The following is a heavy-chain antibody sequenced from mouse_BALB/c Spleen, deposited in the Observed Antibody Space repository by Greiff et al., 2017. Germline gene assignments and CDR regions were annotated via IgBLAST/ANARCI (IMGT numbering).Heavy chain of an antibody. V-gene: IGHV1-69*01. D-gene: IGHD2-4*01. CDR2: IDTSDSYT. CDR3: ARSGEDYDEGSAMDY. Sequence: QVQLQQPGAELVMPGASVKMSCKASGYTFTDYWMHWVKQRPGQGLEWIGAIDTSDSYTSYNQKFKGKATLTVDESSSTAYMQLSSLTSEDSAVYYCARSGEDYDEGSAMDYWGQGTSVTVSS. J-gene: IGHJ4*01. CDR1: GYTFTDYW.